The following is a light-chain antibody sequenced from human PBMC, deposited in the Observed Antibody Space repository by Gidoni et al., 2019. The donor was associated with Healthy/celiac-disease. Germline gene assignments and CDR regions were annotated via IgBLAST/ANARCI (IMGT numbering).Light chain of an antibody. Sequence: IVLTQSPGPLSFSPGERATLSCRASQSVSSSYLAWYQHKPGQAPRLFICGASSRATGIPHKFSGSGSGTEFTLTISRLEPEDFAVYYCQQYGSSLGAFGPGTKVDIK. V-gene: IGKV3-20*01. CDR1: QSVSSSY. CDR3: QQYGSSLGA. CDR2: GAS. J-gene: IGKJ3*01.